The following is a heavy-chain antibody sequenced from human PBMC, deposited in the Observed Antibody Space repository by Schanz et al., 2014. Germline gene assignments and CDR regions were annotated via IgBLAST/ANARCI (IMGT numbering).Heavy chain of an antibody. V-gene: IGHV4-4*08. CDR2: VFPNGIT. CDR1: GGSIRSYF. J-gene: IGHJ2*01. D-gene: IGHD1-1*01. CDR3: ARDTTWRLDL. Sequence: QVQLQESGPGLLKPSETLSLTCTVSGGSIRSYFWSWIRQPPGKALEWVGRVFPNGITNYNPSLKSRVTISLDTSKTQFSLTLTSLTAADTAVYYCARDTTWRLDLWGRGTLVTVSS.